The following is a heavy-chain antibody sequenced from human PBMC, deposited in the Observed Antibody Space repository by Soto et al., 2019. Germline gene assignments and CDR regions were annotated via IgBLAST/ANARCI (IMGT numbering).Heavy chain of an antibody. Sequence: SVKVSCKASGGTFGSDAITWVRQAPGQGLEWVGRIIPIFGTTNYAQNLQGRFTISADKSTLTSYMELHSLTSDDTALYYCARDRTDSGYYTNWLDPWGQGTQVTVSS. CDR1: GGTFGSDA. V-gene: IGHV1-69*06. CDR2: IIPIFGTT. J-gene: IGHJ5*02. CDR3: ARDRTDSGYYTNWLDP. D-gene: IGHD3-22*01.